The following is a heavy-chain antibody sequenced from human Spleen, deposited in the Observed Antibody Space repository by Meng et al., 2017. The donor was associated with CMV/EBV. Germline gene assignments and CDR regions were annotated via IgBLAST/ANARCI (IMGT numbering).Heavy chain of an antibody. CDR1: GFTFSSYG. CDR3: AKVHVWGSYGNGMDV. J-gene: IGHJ6*02. D-gene: IGHD3-16*01. Sequence: GESLKISCAASGFTFSSYGMHWVRQAPGKGLEWVAFIRYDGSNKYYADSVKGRFTISRDNSKNTLYLQMNSLRAEDTAVYYCAKVHVWGSYGNGMDVWGQGTTVTVSS. CDR2: IRYDGSNK. V-gene: IGHV3-30*02.